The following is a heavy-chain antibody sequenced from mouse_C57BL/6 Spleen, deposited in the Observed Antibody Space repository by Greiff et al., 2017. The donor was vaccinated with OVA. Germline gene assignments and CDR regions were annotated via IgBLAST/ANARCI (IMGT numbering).Heavy chain of an antibody. Sequence: QVQLQQSGAELVRPGASVKLSCKASGYTFTDYYINWVKQRPGQGLEWIARIYPGSGNTYYNEKFKGKATLTAEKSSSTAYMQLSSLTSEDSAVYFCARSGYGYDAIDYWGQGTSVTVSS. CDR1: GYTFTDYY. V-gene: IGHV1-76*01. D-gene: IGHD2-10*02. J-gene: IGHJ4*01. CDR3: ARSGYGYDAIDY. CDR2: IYPGSGNT.